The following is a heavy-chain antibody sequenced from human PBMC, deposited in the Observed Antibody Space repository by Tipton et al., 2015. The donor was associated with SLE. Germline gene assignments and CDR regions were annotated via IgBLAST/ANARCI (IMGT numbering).Heavy chain of an antibody. Sequence: GLVKPSETLSLTCTVSGGSVSSGSYYWSWIRQPPGKGLEWIGYIYYSGSTNYNPSLKSRVTVSVDRSNNQFSLKLRSVTAADTAVYYCASIASRFFDPWGQGTLVTVSS. V-gene: IGHV4-61*01. J-gene: IGHJ5*02. CDR1: GGSVSSGSYY. D-gene: IGHD3-3*01. CDR3: ASIASRFFDP. CDR2: IYYSGST.